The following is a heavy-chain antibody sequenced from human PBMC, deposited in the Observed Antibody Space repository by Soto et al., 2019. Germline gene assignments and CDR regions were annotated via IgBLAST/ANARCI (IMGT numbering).Heavy chain of an antibody. CDR2: IIPTFGRA. J-gene: IGHJ4*02. CDR1: GGTFSSYA. D-gene: IGHD3-9*01. Sequence: QVQLVQSGAEVKKPGSSVKVSCKASGGTFSSYAISWVRQAPGQGLEWMGGIIPTFGRANYAQKCQGRVTITAEESKSTAYMELSSLTSDDTAVYYCALELGAYYDILTGYDESPAYWGQGTLVTVSS. CDR3: ALELGAYYDILTGYDESPAY. V-gene: IGHV1-69*01.